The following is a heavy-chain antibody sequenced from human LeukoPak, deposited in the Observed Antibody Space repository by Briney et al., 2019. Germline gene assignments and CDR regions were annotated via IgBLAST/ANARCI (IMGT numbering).Heavy chain of an antibody. D-gene: IGHD5-18*01. J-gene: IGHJ6*03. V-gene: IGHV1-69*13. CDR1: GGTFSSYA. Sequence: SVKVSCKASGGTFSSYAISWVRQAPGRGLEWMGGIIPIFGTANYAQKFQGRVTITADESTSTAYMELSSLRSEDTAVYYCASTRGYSLYYYYMDVWGKGTTVTISS. CDR2: IIPIFGTA. CDR3: ASTRGYSLYYYYMDV.